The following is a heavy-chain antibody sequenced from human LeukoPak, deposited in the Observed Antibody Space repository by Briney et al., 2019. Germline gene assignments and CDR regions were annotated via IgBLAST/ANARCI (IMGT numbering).Heavy chain of an antibody. Sequence: PGRSLRLSCAASGFTFSNYAMHWVRQAPGKGLEWVAVISYDGSNKYYADSVKGRFTIPRDNSKNTLYLQMNSLRAEDTAVYYCARDRPTVVRGVLVYWGQGTLVTVSS. V-gene: IGHV3-30-3*01. J-gene: IGHJ4*02. CDR2: ISYDGSNK. CDR3: ARDRPTVVRGVLVY. CDR1: GFTFSNYA. D-gene: IGHD3-10*01.